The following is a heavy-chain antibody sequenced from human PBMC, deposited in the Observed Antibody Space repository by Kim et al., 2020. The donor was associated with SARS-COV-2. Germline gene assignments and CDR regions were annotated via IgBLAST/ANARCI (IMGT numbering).Heavy chain of an antibody. D-gene: IGHD6-25*01. CDR3: ARHERNAFDI. Sequence: ATRYRPSLQRQATISAHKSISTPYLQWSSLKASDTAMYYCARHERNAFDIWGQGTMVTVSS. J-gene: IGHJ3*02. CDR2: AT. V-gene: IGHV5-51*01.